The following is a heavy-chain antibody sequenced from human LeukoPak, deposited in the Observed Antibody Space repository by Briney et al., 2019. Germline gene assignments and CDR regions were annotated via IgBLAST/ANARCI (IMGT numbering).Heavy chain of an antibody. V-gene: IGHV4-59*08. J-gene: IGHJ5*02. CDR2: ISYSGST. D-gene: IGHD5-12*01. Sequence: SETLSLTCTVSGGSISSHLWNWIRQTPGKGLEWLGRISYSGSTIYNPSLKSRITISVDTSKDQFSPKLSSVTAADTAVYYCARRQTEAAGYADNGNWLDPWGQGTLVTVSS. CDR1: GGSISSHL. CDR3: ARRQTEAAGYADNGNWLDP.